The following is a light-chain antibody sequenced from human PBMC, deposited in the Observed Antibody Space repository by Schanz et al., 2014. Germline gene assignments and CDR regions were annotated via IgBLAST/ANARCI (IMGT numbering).Light chain of an antibody. CDR3: QQYGSSPYT. CDR2: GAS. CDR1: QSVSSN. V-gene: IGKV3-20*01. J-gene: IGKJ2*01. Sequence: ETVMTQSPGTLSVSPGERATLSCRASQSVSSNLAWYQQKRGQAPRLLIYGASSRATGIPDRFSGSGSGTDFTLTISRLEPEDLAVYYCQQYGSSPYTFGQGTKLEIK.